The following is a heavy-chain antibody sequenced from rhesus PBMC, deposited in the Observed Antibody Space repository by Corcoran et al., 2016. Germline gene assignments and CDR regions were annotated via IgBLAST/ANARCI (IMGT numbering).Heavy chain of an antibody. CDR2: IYGSGGCT. CDR3: ASFFLVDY. J-gene: IGHJ4*01. V-gene: IGHV4-106*01. Sequence: QVQLQESGPGLVKPSETLSLTCAVSGGSISDAYYWSWIRQPPGKGLELIGFIYGSGGCTNYNPSLNNRVTISIDTSKNQFSLKLSSVTAADTAVYYCASFFLVDYWGQGVLVTVSS. CDR1: GGSISDAYY. D-gene: IGHD3-3*01.